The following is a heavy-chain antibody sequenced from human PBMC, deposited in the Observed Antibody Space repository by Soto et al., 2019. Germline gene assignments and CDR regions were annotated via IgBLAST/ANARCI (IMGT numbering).Heavy chain of an antibody. CDR1: GGSISSYY. D-gene: IGHD2-15*01. V-gene: IGHV4-4*07. Sequence: QVQLQESGPGLVKPSDTLSLSGTVSGGSISSYYWNLIRQPAGKVLEWIGRIYSSGATNYNPSLKSRVTMSTDTSTNHFSLRLTSVTPADTAVYYCAREHKVVNDFEFWGQGILVTVSS. J-gene: IGHJ4*02. CDR3: AREHKVVNDFEF. CDR2: IYSSGAT.